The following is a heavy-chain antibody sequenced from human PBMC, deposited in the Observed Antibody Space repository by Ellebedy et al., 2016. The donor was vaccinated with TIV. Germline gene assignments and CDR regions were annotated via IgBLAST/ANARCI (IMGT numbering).Heavy chain of an antibody. Sequence: GESLKISCAASGFTFSRHAMDWVRQAPGKGLEWLSYINGASQLILYADSVKGRFTISRDNDKNLVYLQMNSLRVEDTAVYYCARDLTGYAMDYWGKGTLVTVSS. D-gene: IGHD3-9*01. V-gene: IGHV3-48*04. CDR1: GFTFSRHA. J-gene: IGHJ4*02. CDR2: INGASQLI. CDR3: ARDLTGYAMDY.